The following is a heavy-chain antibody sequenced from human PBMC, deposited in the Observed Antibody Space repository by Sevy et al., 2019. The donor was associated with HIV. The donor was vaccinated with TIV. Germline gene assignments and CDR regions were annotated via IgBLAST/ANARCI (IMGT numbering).Heavy chain of an antibody. Sequence: SETLSLTCTVSGGSISSYYWSWIRQPPGKGLEWIGYIYYSGSTNYNPSLKSRVTTSVDTSKNKFSLKLSSVTAADTALYYCASSGSYYDWFDPWGQGTLVTVSS. CDR2: IYYSGST. J-gene: IGHJ5*02. V-gene: IGHV4-59*01. D-gene: IGHD1-26*01. CDR1: GGSISSYY. CDR3: ASSGSYYDWFDP.